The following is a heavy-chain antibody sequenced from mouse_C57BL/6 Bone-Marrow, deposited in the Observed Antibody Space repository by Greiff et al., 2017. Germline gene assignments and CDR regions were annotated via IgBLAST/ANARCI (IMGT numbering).Heavy chain of an antibody. Sequence: GAELVKPGASVKLSCKASGYTFTSYWMHWVKQRPGQGLEWIGMIHPNSGSTNYNEKFKSKATLTVDKSSSTAYMQLSSLTSEDSAVYYCAREGISTPFDYWGQGTTLTVSS. CDR2: IHPNSGST. D-gene: IGHD2-1*01. CDR3: AREGISTPFDY. V-gene: IGHV1-64*01. J-gene: IGHJ2*01. CDR1: GYTFTSYW.